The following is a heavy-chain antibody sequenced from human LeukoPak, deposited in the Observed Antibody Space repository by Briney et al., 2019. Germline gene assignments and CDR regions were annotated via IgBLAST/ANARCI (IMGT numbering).Heavy chain of an antibody. V-gene: IGHV3-30*04. CDR3: AKVVSSGYYYYYGMDV. J-gene: IGHJ6*02. Sequence: GGSLRLSCAASGFTFSSYAMHWVRQAPGKGLEWVAVISYDGSNKYYADSVKGRFTISRDNSKNTLYLQMNSLRAEDTAVYYCAKVVSSGYYYYYGMDVWGQGTTVTVSS. CDR2: ISYDGSNK. D-gene: IGHD3-22*01. CDR1: GFTFSSYA.